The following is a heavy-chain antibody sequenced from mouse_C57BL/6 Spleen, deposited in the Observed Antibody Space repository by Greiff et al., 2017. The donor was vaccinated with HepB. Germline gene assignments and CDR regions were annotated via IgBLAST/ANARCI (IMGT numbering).Heavy chain of an antibody. D-gene: IGHD1-1*01. CDR2: IDPEDGDT. J-gene: IGHJ2*01. V-gene: IGHV14-1*01. CDR3: TTEGITTVVPLDY. CDR1: GFNIKDYY. Sequence: VQLKESGAELVRPGASVKLSCTASGFNIKDYYMHWVKQRPEQGLEWIGRIDPEDGDTEYAPKFQGKATMTADTSSNTAYLQLSSLTSEDTAVYYCTTEGITTVVPLDYWGQGTTLTVSS.